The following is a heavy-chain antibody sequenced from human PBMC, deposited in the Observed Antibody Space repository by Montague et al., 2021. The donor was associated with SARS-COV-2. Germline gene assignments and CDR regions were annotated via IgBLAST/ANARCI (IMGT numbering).Heavy chain of an antibody. V-gene: IGHV4-59*12. Sequence: SETLSLTCTVSGGSIGTYYWNWIRQSPGKGLEWLGYIYYTGSTNYNPSLKRRVTISVDTSKTQFSLKLSSVPAADTAVSYCARVPDYYDSSGYYFDAFDIWGQGTMVTVSS. CDR1: GGSIGTYY. D-gene: IGHD3-22*01. CDR2: IYYTGST. J-gene: IGHJ3*02. CDR3: ARVPDYYDSSGYYFDAFDI.